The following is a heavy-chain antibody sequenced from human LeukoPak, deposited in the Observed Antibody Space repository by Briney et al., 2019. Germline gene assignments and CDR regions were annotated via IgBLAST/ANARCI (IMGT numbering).Heavy chain of an antibody. Sequence: GGSLRLSCAASGFTFSDHYIDWVRQAPGKGLEWVGRARDKANSYTTEYAASVKGRFTFSRDDSENSVYLQVNSLKIEDTAVYYCTRVRRIVGATILDYWGQGTLVIVSS. CDR1: GFTFSDHY. J-gene: IGHJ4*02. D-gene: IGHD1-26*01. CDR3: TRVRRIVGATILDY. CDR2: ARDKANSYTT. V-gene: IGHV3-72*01.